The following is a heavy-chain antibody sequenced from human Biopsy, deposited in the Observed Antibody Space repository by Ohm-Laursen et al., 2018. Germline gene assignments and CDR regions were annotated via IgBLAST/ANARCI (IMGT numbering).Heavy chain of an antibody. J-gene: IGHJ3*01. Sequence: SETLSLTCNVSGGDINNYYWSWIRQPAGKGLEWIGRIYPGRSTNYNPSLKSRVTMSVDTSKKQLSLRLRSVTAADTAMYYCASVVLGPTNDAFDLWGQGTMVVVSS. D-gene: IGHD3-22*01. V-gene: IGHV4-4*07. CDR2: IYPGRST. CDR1: GGDINNYY. CDR3: ASVVLGPTNDAFDL.